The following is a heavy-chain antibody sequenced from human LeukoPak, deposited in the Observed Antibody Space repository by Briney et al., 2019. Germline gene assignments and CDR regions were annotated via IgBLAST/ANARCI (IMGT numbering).Heavy chain of an antibody. CDR3: ARDRVGATTGFDY. CDR2: IYYSGST. V-gene: IGHV4-59*01. Sequence: SETLSLTCTVSGGSISSYYWSWIRQPPGKGLEWIGYIYYSGSTNYNPSLKSRATISVDTSKNQFSLKLSSVTAADTAVYYCARDRVGATTGFDYWGQGTLVTVSS. CDR1: GGSISSYY. J-gene: IGHJ4*02. D-gene: IGHD1-26*01.